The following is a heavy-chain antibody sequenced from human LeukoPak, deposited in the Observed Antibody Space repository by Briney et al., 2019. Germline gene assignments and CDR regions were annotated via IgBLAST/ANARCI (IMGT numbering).Heavy chain of an antibody. D-gene: IGHD3-10*01. CDR2: ISYDGSNK. Sequence: GGSLRLSCAASGFTFSSYAIHWVRQAPGKGLEWVAVISYDGSNKYYADSVKGRFTISRDNSKNTLYLQMNSLRVEDTAVYYCARGTYGSGSYDYHYYGMDVWGQGTLVTVSS. V-gene: IGHV3-30*04. CDR3: ARGTYGSGSYDYHYYGMDV. J-gene: IGHJ6*02. CDR1: GFTFSSYA.